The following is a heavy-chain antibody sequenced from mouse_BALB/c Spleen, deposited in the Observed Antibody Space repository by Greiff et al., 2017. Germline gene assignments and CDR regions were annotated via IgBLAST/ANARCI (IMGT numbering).Heavy chain of an antibody. CDR3: ARSPVYYGSSEFAY. CDR2: ISYSGST. Sequence: DVKLQESGPSLVKPSPTLSLSCSVTGDSFTSGYWNWVRKFPGNKLEYMGYISYSGSTYYNPSLISRISTTRDTSKNQYYLQLNSVTTEDTATYYCARSPVYYGSSEFAYWGQGTLVTGSA. V-gene: IGHV3-8*02. CDR1: GDSFTSGY. D-gene: IGHD1-1*01. J-gene: IGHJ3*01.